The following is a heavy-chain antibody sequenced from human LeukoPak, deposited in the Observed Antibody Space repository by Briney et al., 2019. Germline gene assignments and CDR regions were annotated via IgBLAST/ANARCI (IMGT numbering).Heavy chain of an antibody. D-gene: IGHD5-18*01. CDR3: AKDSRYGYRCDYDY. J-gene: IGHJ4*02. CDR2: ISSSGSTI. V-gene: IGHV3-48*03. Sequence: GGSLRLSCAASGFTFSSYEMNWVRQAPGKGLEWVSYISSSGSTIYYADSVKGRFTISRGNAKNSLYLQMNSLRAEDTAVYYCAKDSRYGYRCDYDYWGQGTPVTVSS. CDR1: GFTFSSYE.